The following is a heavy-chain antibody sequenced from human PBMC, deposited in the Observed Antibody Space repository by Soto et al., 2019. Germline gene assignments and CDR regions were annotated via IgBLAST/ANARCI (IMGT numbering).Heavy chain of an antibody. CDR1: GGTFSKYS. V-gene: IGHV1-69*06. D-gene: IGHD2-2*01. J-gene: IGHJ6*02. Sequence: QVRLVQSGAGVKKPGSSVKVSCKVSGGTFSKYSLSWVRQTPGQGLEWMGGITPFVDTSNYAQRFLGRVTITADKSTNTAFLELSGLKSEDTALYFCASTSYCNGSSCYSRHYYGMDVWGQGTTVTVSS. CDR2: ITPFVDTS. CDR3: ASTSYCNGSSCYSRHYYGMDV.